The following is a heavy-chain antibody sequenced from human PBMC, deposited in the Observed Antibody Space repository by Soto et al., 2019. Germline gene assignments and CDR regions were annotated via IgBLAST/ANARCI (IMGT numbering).Heavy chain of an antibody. CDR3: ARERIPMVRGNWFDH. J-gene: IGHJ5*02. Sequence: VXSVKVSCKASVYSFTGYYMHWVRQAPGQGLEWMGWINPNSGGTNYAQKFQGWVTMTRDTSISTAYMELSRLRSDDTAVYYCARERIPMVRGNWFDHWGQGTLVTVSS. D-gene: IGHD3-10*01. V-gene: IGHV1-2*04. CDR1: VYSFTGYY. CDR2: INPNSGGT.